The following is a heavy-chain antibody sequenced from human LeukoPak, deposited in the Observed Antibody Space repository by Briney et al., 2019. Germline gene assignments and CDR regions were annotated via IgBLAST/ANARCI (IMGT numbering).Heavy chain of an antibody. Sequence: GASVKVSCKASRYTFTVYYMHWVRQAPGQGLEWMGWINPNSGGTNYAQKFQGRVTMTRDTSISTAYMELSRLRSDDTAVYYCARSMSTVVTPYTYWGQGTLVTVSS. J-gene: IGHJ4*02. CDR3: ARSMSTVVTPYTY. CDR2: INPNSGGT. V-gene: IGHV1-2*02. D-gene: IGHD4-23*01. CDR1: RYTFTVYY.